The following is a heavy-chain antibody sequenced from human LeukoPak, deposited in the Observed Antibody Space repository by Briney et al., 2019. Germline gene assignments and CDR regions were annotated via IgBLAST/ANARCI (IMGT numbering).Heavy chain of an antibody. CDR3: ASLYGDYVASDY. Sequence: GAPVKVSCKASVYSFTVYYMHWVRQAPGQGLEWMGWINPNSGGTNYAQKFLGRVTMTRDTSISTAYMELSRLRSDDTAVYYCASLYGDYVASDYWGQGTLVTATS. CDR2: INPNSGGT. D-gene: IGHD4-17*01. V-gene: IGHV1-2*02. CDR1: VYSFTVYY. J-gene: IGHJ4*02.